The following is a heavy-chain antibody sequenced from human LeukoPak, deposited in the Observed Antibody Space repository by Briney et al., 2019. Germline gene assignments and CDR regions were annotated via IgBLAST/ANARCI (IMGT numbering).Heavy chain of an antibody. D-gene: IGHD1-1*01. J-gene: IGHJ4*02. CDR1: GFTFSSYE. CDR2: ISSSGSTI. CDR3: ARHTLWRFDY. Sequence: ETGGSLRLSCAASGFTFSSYEMNWVRQAPGKGLEWVSYISSSGSTIYYADSVKGRFTISRDNAKNSLYLQMNSLRAEDTAVYFCARHTLWRFDYWGQGALVTVSS. V-gene: IGHV3-48*03.